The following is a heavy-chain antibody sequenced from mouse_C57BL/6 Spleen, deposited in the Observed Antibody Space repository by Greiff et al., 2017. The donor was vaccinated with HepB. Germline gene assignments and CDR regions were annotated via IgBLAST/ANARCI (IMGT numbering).Heavy chain of an antibody. D-gene: IGHD2-4*01. CDR2: ISDGGSYT. CDR3: ARAHDYGVRFCTLDY. J-gene: IGHJ4*01. Sequence: EVKLVESGAGLVKPGGSLKLSCAASGFTFSSYAMSWVRQTPEQRLEWVATISDGGSYTYYPDNVKGRFTISRDNAKNNLYLQMSHLKSEDTAMYYCARAHDYGVRFCTLDYWGQGTSVTVSS. CDR1: GFTFSSYA. V-gene: IGHV5-4*03.